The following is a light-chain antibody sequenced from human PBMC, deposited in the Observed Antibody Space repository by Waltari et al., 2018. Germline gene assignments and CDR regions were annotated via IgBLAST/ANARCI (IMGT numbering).Light chain of an antibody. Sequence: EIVMTQSPATLSVSPGERATHSCRASQSVSSNLAWYQQKPGQAPRLLLYGASTTATGIPARFSGSGSGTEFTLTISSLQSEDFAVYYCQQYNNWPLFFGGGTKVEIK. J-gene: IGKJ4*01. V-gene: IGKV3-15*01. CDR2: GAS. CDR3: QQYNNWPLF. CDR1: QSVSSN.